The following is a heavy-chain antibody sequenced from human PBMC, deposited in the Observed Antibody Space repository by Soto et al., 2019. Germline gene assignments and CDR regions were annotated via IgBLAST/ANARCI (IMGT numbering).Heavy chain of an antibody. CDR3: ARVDSSGCSEY. V-gene: IGHV5-51*01. CDR2: IYPGDSDT. J-gene: IGHJ4*02. CDR1: GYSFTIYW. D-gene: IGHD6-25*01. Sequence: PGESLKISCKGSGYSFTIYWIGWVRQMPGKGLECMGFIYPGDSDTTYSPSFQGHVTISADKYSSTAHLQWSSLKASDTAMYYCARVDSSGCSEYWGQGTLVTVSS.